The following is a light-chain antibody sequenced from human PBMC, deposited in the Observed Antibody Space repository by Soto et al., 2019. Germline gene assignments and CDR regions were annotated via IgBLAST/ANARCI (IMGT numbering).Light chain of an antibody. J-gene: IGLJ3*02. CDR2: SNN. CDR1: SSNIATNP. V-gene: IGLV1-44*01. CDR3: AAWDDSLNTWV. Sequence: QSVLTQPPSASGAPGQRVIISCSGSSSNIATNPVNWYQYLPGTAPKVLMYSNNQRPSGVPDRFSASKSGTSASLAISGLQSEDEADYYCAAWDDSLNTWVFGGGTKVTVL.